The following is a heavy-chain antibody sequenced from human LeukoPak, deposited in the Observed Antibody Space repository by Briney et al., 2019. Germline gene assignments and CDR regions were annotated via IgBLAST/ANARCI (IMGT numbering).Heavy chain of an antibody. CDR2: INHSGST. D-gene: IGHD2-15*01. J-gene: IGHJ4*02. Sequence: SETLSLTCAVYGGSFSGYYWSWIRQPPGKGLEWIGEINHSGSTNYNPSLKSRVTISVDKSKNQFSLKLSSVTAADTAVYYCAREGPHYCSGGSCYSYELDYWGQGTLVTVSS. CDR1: GGSFSGYY. V-gene: IGHV4-34*01. CDR3: AREGPHYCSGGSCYSYELDY.